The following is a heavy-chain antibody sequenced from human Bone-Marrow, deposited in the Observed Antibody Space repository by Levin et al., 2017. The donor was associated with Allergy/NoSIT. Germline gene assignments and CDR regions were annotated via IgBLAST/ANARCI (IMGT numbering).Heavy chain of an antibody. D-gene: IGHD2-2*01. CDR3: ARLHCSTTSCYLDQ. Sequence: SETLSLTCSVSGGSISSDSGDYSWSWIRQPPGQGLEWIGYIYYSGSTYSNPSLKSRVTISLDTSKNHFSLKLDSVTAAAKAVYHCARLHCSTTSCYLDQWGQGALVTVSS. CDR1: GGSISSDSGDYS. V-gene: IGHV4-30-4*01. J-gene: IGHJ4*02. CDR2: IYYSGST.